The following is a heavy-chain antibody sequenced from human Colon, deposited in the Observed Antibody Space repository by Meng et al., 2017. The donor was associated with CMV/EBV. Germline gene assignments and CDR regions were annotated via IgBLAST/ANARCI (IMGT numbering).Heavy chain of an antibody. D-gene: IGHD2-15*01. CDR2: LRINTDGGTI. J-gene: IGHJ4*03. CDR1: GLTFRDAW. Sequence: GESQKISCSVSGLTFRDAWMSWVRQAPGKGLEWVGRLRINTDGGTIDYAAPVKGRFTISRDISKNTLYLQMHSLKSEDTGMYYCIWHTTPTCYFDLWGPGTLVTVSS. V-gene: IGHV3-15*01. CDR3: IWHTTPTCYFDL.